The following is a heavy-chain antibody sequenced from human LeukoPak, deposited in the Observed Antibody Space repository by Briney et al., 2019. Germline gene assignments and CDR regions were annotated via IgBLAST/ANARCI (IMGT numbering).Heavy chain of an antibody. CDR2: ISAYNGNT. CDR3: ARGGSKRITIFGVVIIRNWFDP. CDR1: GYTFTSYG. V-gene: IGHV1-18*01. J-gene: IGHJ5*02. Sequence: GASVKVSCKASGYTFTSYGISWVRQAPGQGLEWMGWISAYNGNTNYAQKLQGRVTMTTDTSTSTAYMELRSLRSDDTAVYYCARGGSKRITIFGVVIIRNWFDPWGQGTLVTVSS. D-gene: IGHD3-3*01.